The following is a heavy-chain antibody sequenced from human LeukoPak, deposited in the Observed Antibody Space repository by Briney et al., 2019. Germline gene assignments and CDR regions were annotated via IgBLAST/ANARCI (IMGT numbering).Heavy chain of an antibody. Sequence: GGSLRLSCAASGFIFSDYSMNWVRQTPGKRLEGVSSIDSTSTYVYYVDSVKGRFTVSRDNAKRSLYLQMNSLRAEDTAIYYCARNFDYYGSGTYNDWWGQGTLVTVSS. CDR3: ARNFDYYGSGTYNDW. CDR2: IDSTSTYV. V-gene: IGHV3-21*01. J-gene: IGHJ4*02. CDR1: GFIFSDYS. D-gene: IGHD3-10*01.